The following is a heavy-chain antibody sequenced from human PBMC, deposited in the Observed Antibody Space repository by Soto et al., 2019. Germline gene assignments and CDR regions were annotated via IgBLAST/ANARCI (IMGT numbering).Heavy chain of an antibody. CDR2: ISYSGST. CDR1: GGSISGYY. J-gene: IGHJ4*02. CDR3: ATRVKYGSGTSPWDY. V-gene: IGHV4-59*01. D-gene: IGHD3-10*01. Sequence: SETLSLTCTVSGGSISGYYWSLIRQPTGRGLEWIGYISYSGSTNYNPSLKSRVTISVDTSKNQFSLKLSSVTAADTAVYYCATRVKYGSGTSPWDYWGPGTLVTVSS.